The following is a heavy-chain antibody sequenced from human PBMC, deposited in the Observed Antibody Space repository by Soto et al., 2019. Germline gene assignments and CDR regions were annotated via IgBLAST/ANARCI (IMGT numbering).Heavy chain of an antibody. V-gene: IGHV1-2*04. Sequence: ASVKVSCKASGYTFTGYYMHWVRQAPGQGLEWMGWINPNSGGTNYAQKFQGWVTMTRDTSISTAYMELSRLRSDDTAVYYCAIVSLCGYDFCSFAYWGQGTLVIVSA. D-gene: IGHD5-12*01. CDR1: GYTFTGYY. CDR2: INPNSGGT. J-gene: IGHJ4*02. CDR3: AIVSLCGYDFCSFAY.